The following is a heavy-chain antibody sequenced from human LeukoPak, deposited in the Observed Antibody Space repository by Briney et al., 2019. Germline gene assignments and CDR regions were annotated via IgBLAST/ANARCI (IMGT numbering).Heavy chain of an antibody. Sequence: PSETLSLTCDVSGVSFSTYYWSWIRQSPEKGLEWIGEVNHSGYPNYNPSLKGRVTISVDTSKNQFSLKLSSVTAADTAVYYCARQLYGSDYWGQGTVVTSSS. CDR2: VNHSGYP. J-gene: IGHJ4*02. V-gene: IGHV4-34*01. D-gene: IGHD4-17*01. CDR3: ARQLYGSDY. CDR1: GVSFSTYY.